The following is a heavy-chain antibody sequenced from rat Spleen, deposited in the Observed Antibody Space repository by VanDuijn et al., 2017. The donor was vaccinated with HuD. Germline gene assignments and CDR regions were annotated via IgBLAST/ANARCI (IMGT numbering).Heavy chain of an antibody. CDR2: IQSGGST. V-gene: IGHV2-19*01. J-gene: IGHJ2*01. CDR3: TRGGVWDY. CDR1: GFPLTSSS. D-gene: IGHD4-3*01. Sequence: QVQLRESGPGLVQPSQTLSLTCTVSGFPLTSSSVHWVRQPPGKGLEWMGRIQSGGSTDYNSALKSRLSISRDTSKSQVFLKMNSLQTEDTAIYFCTRGGVWDYWGQGVMVTVSS.